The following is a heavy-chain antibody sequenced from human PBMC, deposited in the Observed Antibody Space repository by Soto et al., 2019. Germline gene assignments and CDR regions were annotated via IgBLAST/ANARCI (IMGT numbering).Heavy chain of an antibody. D-gene: IGHD3-10*01. V-gene: IGHV4-31*03. Sequence: KSSETLSLTCIVSGGSISSDGYYWSWIRQHPGKGLEWIGNIYYSGSTYYNPSLKSRTTISVDTSNNLFSLKLSSATAADTAVYYCARDSAPNLLWGTGDYYYGLEVWGQGTTVTVSS. J-gene: IGHJ6*02. CDR2: IYYSGST. CDR1: GGSISSDGYY. CDR3: ARDSAPNLLWGTGDYYYGLEV.